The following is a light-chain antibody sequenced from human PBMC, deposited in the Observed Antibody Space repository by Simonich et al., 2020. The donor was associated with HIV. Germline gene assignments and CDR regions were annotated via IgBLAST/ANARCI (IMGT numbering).Light chain of an antibody. Sequence: QSVLTQPPSVSAAPGQKVTISCSGSSSNIGNNYVSWYQQLPGTAPKFLIYENKKRPSGIPDRFSGSKSGTSATLGITGLQTGDEADYYCGTWDSSLSAVVFGGGTKLTVL. J-gene: IGLJ2*01. CDR3: GTWDSSLSAVV. CDR1: SSNIGNNY. V-gene: IGLV1-51*01. CDR2: ENK.